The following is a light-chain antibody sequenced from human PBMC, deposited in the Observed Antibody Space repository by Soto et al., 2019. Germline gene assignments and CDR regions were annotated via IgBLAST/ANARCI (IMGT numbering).Light chain of an antibody. Sequence: QSVLTQPPSASGTPGQRVTISCSGSISNIGTNYVYWYQQLPGTAPKLLIFRHDQRPSGVPDRFSGSKSGTSASLAISGLRSEDEADYYCASWDDSLSGPVFGGGTKLTGL. J-gene: IGLJ2*01. CDR3: ASWDDSLSGPV. V-gene: IGLV1-47*01. CDR2: RHD. CDR1: ISNIGTNY.